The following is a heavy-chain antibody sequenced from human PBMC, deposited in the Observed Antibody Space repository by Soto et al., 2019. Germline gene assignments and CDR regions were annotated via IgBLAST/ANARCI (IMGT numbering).Heavy chain of an antibody. Sequence: QVHLVESGGGVVQPGGSLRLSCAASGFPFTTYGMHWVRQAPGKGLQWVAVIWHDGRKIYYGDSVEGRFTISRDNSKNTVFLQMNSLRVEDTAVYYCARDLGQGNGPFDCWGRGTLVTVSS. CDR2: IWHDGRKI. V-gene: IGHV3-33*01. D-gene: IGHD1-26*01. CDR1: GFPFTTYG. CDR3: ARDLGQGNGPFDC. J-gene: IGHJ4*02.